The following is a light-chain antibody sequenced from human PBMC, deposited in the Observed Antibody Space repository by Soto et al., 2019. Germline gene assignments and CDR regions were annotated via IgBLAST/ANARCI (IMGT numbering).Light chain of an antibody. CDR2: AAS. J-gene: IGKJ1*01. CDR1: QNIDIY. CDR3: KQSTTTPWT. V-gene: IGKV1-39*01. Sequence: DIQMTQSPAYLSASIGDTVTIACRARQNIDIYLNWYQHKPGTVPKLLIYAASGLQTGVPSRFSGSGSGTDFSLSISSLQTKDFATYYWKQSTTTPWTFGKGTKLDIK.